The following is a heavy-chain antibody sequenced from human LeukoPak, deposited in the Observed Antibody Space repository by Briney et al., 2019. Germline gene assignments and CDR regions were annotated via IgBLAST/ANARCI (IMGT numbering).Heavy chain of an antibody. J-gene: IGHJ4*02. CDR1: GFTFYTYA. Sequence: GGSLRLSCAASGFTFYTYAMSWVRPAAGKGLEWASAISGCGGSTWYADSVKGRFTISRDNSKNTLYLQMNSPRAEDTAVYYCAKDSSGYDRVMYQFDYWGEGTLVTVSS. CDR3: AKDSSGYDRVMYQFDY. V-gene: IGHV3-23*01. D-gene: IGHD5-12*01. CDR2: ISGCGGST.